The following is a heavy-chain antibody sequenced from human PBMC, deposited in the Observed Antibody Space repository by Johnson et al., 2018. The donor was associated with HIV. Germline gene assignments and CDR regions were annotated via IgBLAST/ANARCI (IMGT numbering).Heavy chain of an antibody. CDR1: GFTFSSYG. J-gene: IGHJ3*02. Sequence: QVQLVESGGGVVQPGGSLRLSCAASGFTFSSYGMHWVRQAPGKGLEWVAFRRYDGSNKYYADSVKGRFTISRDNSKNPLYLQMNSLRVEDTAVYYCAKDFFAFWGRPSDAFDIWGQGTMVTVSS. V-gene: IGHV3-30*02. D-gene: IGHD3-16*01. CDR3: AKDFFAFWGRPSDAFDI. CDR2: RRYDGSNK.